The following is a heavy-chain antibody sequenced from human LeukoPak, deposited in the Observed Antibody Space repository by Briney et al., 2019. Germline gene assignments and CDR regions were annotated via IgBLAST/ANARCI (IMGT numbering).Heavy chain of an antibody. D-gene: IGHD1-7*01. CDR1: GNSFSSYY. V-gene: IGHV1-46*01. Sequence: ASVKVSCKASGNSFSSYYMHWVRQAPGQGLEWMGIINPSGVHTNYAEKFQGRVTMTRDTSTNTVYIKLSSLRSEDTAVYYCARGLWGRNYEDWYFDLWGRGTLVTVSS. CDR2: INPSGVHT. J-gene: IGHJ2*01. CDR3: ARGLWGRNYEDWYFDL.